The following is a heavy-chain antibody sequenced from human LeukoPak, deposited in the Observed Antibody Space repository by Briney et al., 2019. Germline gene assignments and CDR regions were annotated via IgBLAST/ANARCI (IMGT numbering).Heavy chain of an antibody. CDR1: GYTLTELS. V-gene: IGHV1-24*01. Sequence: GASVKVSCKVSGYTLTELSMHWVRQAPGNGLEWMGGFDPEDGETIYAQKFQGRVTMTEDTSTDTAYMELSSLRSEDTAVYYCATLGYDSSGYYVPHDYWGQGTLVTVSS. D-gene: IGHD3-22*01. J-gene: IGHJ4*02. CDR3: ATLGYDSSGYYVPHDY. CDR2: FDPEDGET.